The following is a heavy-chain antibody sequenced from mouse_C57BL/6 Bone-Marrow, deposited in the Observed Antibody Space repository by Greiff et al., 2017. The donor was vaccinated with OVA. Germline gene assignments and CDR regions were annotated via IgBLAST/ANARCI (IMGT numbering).Heavy chain of an antibody. CDR3: ARLGYYAMDY. CDR1: GFTFSDYY. J-gene: IGHJ4*01. Sequence: EVQLVESGGGLVQPGGSLKLSCAASGFTFSDYYMYWVRQTPEKRLEWVAYISNGGGSTYYPDTVKGRFTISRDNAKNTLYLQMSRLKSEDTAMYYCARLGYYAMDYWGQGTSVTVSS. CDR2: ISNGGGST. V-gene: IGHV5-12*01.